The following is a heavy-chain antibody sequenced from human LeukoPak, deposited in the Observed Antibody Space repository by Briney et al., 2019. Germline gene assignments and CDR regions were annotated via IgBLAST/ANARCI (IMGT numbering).Heavy chain of an antibody. V-gene: IGHV5-51*01. CDR1: GYIFTNYW. CDR3: ARRTGVGHFDF. Sequence: GESLKISCKVSGYIFTNYWVGWVRQMPGKGLEWMGIIYPSDSDTRYSPSFRGQVTISADKSIHTTYLQWSSLKASDTAMYYCARRTGVGHFDFWGQGTLVTVSS. CDR2: IYPSDSDT. J-gene: IGHJ4*02. D-gene: IGHD1-26*01.